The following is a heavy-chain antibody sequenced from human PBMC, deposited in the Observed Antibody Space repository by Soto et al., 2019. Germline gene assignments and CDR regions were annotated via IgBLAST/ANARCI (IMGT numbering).Heavy chain of an antibody. CDR2: IIPILGIA. CDR1: GGTFSSYT. CDR3: ARWHKVTGFDP. V-gene: IGHV1-69*02. J-gene: IGHJ5*02. Sequence: QVQLVQSGAEVKKPGSSVKVSCKASGGTFSSYTISWVRQAPGQGLEWMGRIIPILGIANYAQKFKGRVTITADKSTSTAYMELSSLRSEDTAVYYCARWHKVTGFDPWGQGTLVTVSS. D-gene: IGHD2-21*02.